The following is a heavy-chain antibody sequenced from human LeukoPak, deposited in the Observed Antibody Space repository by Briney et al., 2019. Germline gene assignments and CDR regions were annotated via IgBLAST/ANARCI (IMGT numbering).Heavy chain of an antibody. CDR2: ISSSSSYI. D-gene: IGHD6-6*01. CDR1: GFTFSSYS. Sequence: GGSLRLSCAASGFTFSSYSMNWVRQAPGKGLGWVSSISSSSSYIYYADSVKGRFTISRDNAKNSLYLQMNSLRAEDTAVYYCARTSIATTVGAFDIWGQGTMVTVSS. CDR3: ARTSIATTVGAFDI. V-gene: IGHV3-21*01. J-gene: IGHJ3*02.